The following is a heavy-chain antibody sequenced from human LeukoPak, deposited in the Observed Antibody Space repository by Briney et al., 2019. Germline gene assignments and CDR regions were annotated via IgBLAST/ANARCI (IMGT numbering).Heavy chain of an antibody. D-gene: IGHD2-15*01. J-gene: IGHJ4*02. CDR2: ISYSGST. CDR3: ARDGEGDEGWDY. Sequence: SETLSLTCTVSGVSIRSHYWIWIPQPPGKGLEWVGDISYSGSTNYNPALKSRVTISVDTSKNQFSLRLTSVTAADTAVYYCARDGEGDEGWDYWGQGTLVTVSS. CDR1: GVSIRSHY. V-gene: IGHV4-59*11.